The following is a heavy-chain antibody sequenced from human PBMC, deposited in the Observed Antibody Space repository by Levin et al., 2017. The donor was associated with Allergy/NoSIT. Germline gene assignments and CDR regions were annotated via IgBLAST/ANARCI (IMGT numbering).Heavy chain of an antibody. Sequence: PGESLKISCAASGFTFSSYSMNWVRQAPGKGLEWVSYISSSSSTIYYADSVKGRFTISRDNAKNSLYLQMNSLRAEDTAVYYCARGRTVLLWFGELLSAFDIWGQGTMVTVSS. CDR1: GFTFSSYS. V-gene: IGHV3-48*01. CDR2: ISSSSSTI. CDR3: ARGRTVLLWFGELLSAFDI. J-gene: IGHJ3*02. D-gene: IGHD3-10*01.